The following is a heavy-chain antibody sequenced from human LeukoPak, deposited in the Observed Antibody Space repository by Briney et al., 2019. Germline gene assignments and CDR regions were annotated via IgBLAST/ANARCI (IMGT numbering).Heavy chain of an antibody. CDR2: IKQDGSQR. CDR3: ARDMVYYYDSSGLIDY. D-gene: IGHD3-22*01. J-gene: IGHJ4*02. CDR1: GFTFSDYW. V-gene: IGHV3-7*01. Sequence: PGGSLRLSCTASGFTFSDYWMTWVRQAPGKGPEWVANIKQDGSQRYYVDSVRGRFTISRDNAKNSLFLQMNSLRAEDTAVYYCARDMVYYYDSSGLIDYWGQGTLVTVSS.